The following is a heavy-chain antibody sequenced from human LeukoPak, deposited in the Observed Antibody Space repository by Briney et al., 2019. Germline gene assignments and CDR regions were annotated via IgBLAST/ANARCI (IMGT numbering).Heavy chain of an antibody. CDR3: ARESDGGYCSSTSCYRGRSFDY. D-gene: IGHD2-2*01. CDR2: INPGGGST. CDR1: GYTFTSYY. V-gene: IGHV1-46*01. J-gene: IGHJ4*02. Sequence: ASVKVSCKASGYTFTSYYMHWVRQAPGQGLEWMGIINPGGGSTSYAQKFQGRVTMTRDTSTSTVYMELSSLRSEDTAVYYCARESDGGYCSSTSCYRGRSFDYWGQGTLVTVSS.